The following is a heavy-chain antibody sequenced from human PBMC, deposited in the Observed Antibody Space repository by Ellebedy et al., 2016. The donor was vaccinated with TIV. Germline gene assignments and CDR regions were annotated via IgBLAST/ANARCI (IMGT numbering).Heavy chain of an antibody. J-gene: IGHJ6*03. D-gene: IGHD6-13*01. CDR2: IYYSGST. CDR1: GGSFSSYY. CDR3: ARGRAARREVYMDV. Sequence: SETLSLXXAVYGGSFSSYYWSWIRQPPGKGLEWIGYIYYSGSTNYNPSLKSRVTISVDTSKNQFSLKLSSVTAADTAVYYCARGRAARREVYMDVWGKGTTVTVSS. V-gene: IGHV4-59*08.